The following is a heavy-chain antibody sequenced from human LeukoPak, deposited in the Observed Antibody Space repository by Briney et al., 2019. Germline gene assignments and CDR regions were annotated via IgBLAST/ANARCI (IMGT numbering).Heavy chain of an antibody. V-gene: IGHV3-21*01. CDR2: ISSSSSYI. CDR1: GFTFSSYT. J-gene: IGHJ4*02. D-gene: IGHD3-10*01. CDR3: VRGYYGSGSYLTFDY. Sequence: GGSLRLSCVASGFTFSSYTMNWVRQAPGKGLEWVSSISSSSSYISNADSVKGRFTISRDNAKNSLYLQMNSLRAEDTAVYYCVRGYYGSGSYLTFDYWGQGTLASVSS.